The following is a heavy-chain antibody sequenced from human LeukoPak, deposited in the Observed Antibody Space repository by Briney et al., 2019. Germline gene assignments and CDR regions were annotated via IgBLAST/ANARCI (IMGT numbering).Heavy chain of an antibody. CDR3: ARGASRSFDY. J-gene: IGHJ4*02. V-gene: IGHV1-8*02. CDR2: MNPNSGNT. Sequence: GASVKVSCKASGYTFTTYEIHWVRQAPGQGLEWMGWMNPNSGNTAYVQKFQGRVTMTRTTSINTAYMELSGLRSADTAVYYCARGASRSFDYWGLGTLVTVSS. CDR1: GYTFTTYE.